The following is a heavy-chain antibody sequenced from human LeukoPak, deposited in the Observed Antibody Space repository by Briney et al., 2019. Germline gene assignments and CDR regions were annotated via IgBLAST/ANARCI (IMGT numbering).Heavy chain of an antibody. CDR3: ARGKTRTSIAPLRSRLEYYFDY. CDR1: GYSISSAYY. V-gene: IGHV4-38-2*02. Sequence: TSETLSLTCTVSGYSISSAYYWGWIRQPPGKGLEWIGTIYHSGSTYYNPSLKSRVTISLDMSQSQFSLKLSSVTAADTAVYYCARGKTRTSIAPLRSRLEYYFDYWGQGSLVTVSS. D-gene: IGHD6-6*01. CDR2: IYHSGST. J-gene: IGHJ4*02.